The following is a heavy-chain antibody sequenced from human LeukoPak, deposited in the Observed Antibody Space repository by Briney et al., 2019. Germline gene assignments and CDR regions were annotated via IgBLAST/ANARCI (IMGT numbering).Heavy chain of an antibody. V-gene: IGHV4-59*01. CDR2: IYYTGST. CDR1: GGTFSGYN. D-gene: IGHD5-12*01. J-gene: IGHJ6*03. Sequence: PSETLSLTCAVYGGTFSGYNWNWIRQPPGKGLEWIGYIYYTGSTNHNPSLKSRVTISVDTSKNQFSLKLSSVTAADTAVYYCARVVYSGYDFRGAMDVWGKGTTVTVSS. CDR3: ARVVYSGYDFRGAMDV.